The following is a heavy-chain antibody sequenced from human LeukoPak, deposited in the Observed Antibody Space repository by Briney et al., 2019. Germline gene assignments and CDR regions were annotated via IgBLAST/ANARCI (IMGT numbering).Heavy chain of an antibody. D-gene: IGHD6-13*01. V-gene: IGHV4-4*07. CDR3: ARVYSSSWYYLVY. Sequence: SETLSLSCTVSGDSISSYYWSWVRQPAGQGLEWIGRIYTSGSTKYNPSLKSRVTMSVDTSKNQFALKLSAVTAAGTAVYYCARVYSSSWYYLVYGGQETLVSVST. CDR2: IYTSGST. CDR1: GDSISSYY. J-gene: IGHJ4*02.